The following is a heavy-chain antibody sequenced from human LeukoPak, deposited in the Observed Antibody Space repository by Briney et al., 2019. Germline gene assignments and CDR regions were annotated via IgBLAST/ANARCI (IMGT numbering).Heavy chain of an antibody. CDR1: GGSISSYS. D-gene: IGHD3-22*01. CDR3: ARMDDSRGYWDVGFDP. V-gene: IGHV4-59*08. CDR2: IHYSGST. J-gene: IGHJ5*02. Sequence: SETLSLTCTVSGGSISSYSWSWIRQPPGKGLESIGYIHYSGSTNYNPSLKSRVTISVDTSKNHFSLKLSSVTAADTAVYYCARMDDSRGYWDVGFDPWGQGTLVTVSS.